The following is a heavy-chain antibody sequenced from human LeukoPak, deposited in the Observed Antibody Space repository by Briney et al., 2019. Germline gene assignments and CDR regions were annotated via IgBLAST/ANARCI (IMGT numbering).Heavy chain of an antibody. CDR1: GGTFSSYA. Sequence: SVTVTCHASGGTFSSYAISWVRLAPGPGLEWMGGIISIFGPANYAQKLLGRVTITADKSTSTAYMELSSLRSEDTAVYYCARVTMVRGTVDYWGQGTLVTVSS. CDR3: ARVTMVRGTVDY. CDR2: IISIFGPA. J-gene: IGHJ4*02. V-gene: IGHV1-69*06. D-gene: IGHD3-10*01.